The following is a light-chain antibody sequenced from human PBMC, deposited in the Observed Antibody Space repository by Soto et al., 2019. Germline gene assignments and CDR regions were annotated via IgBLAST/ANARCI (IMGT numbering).Light chain of an antibody. Sequence: DIHMTQSPSSLSASVGDRVTITCRASQSISSYLNWYQQKPGKAPKLLIYAASSLQSGVPSRFSGSGSGTEFTLTISSLQPDDFATYCCQQYNSYSFGQGTKVDIK. CDR2: AAS. CDR1: QSISSY. CDR3: QQYNSYS. J-gene: IGKJ1*01. V-gene: IGKV1-39*01.